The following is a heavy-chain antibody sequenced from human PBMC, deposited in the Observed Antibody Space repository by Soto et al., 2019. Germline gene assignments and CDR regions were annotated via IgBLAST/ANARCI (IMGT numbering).Heavy chain of an antibody. J-gene: IGHJ6*02. CDR1: GGTFSSYA. D-gene: IGHD2-2*01. Sequence: QVQLVQSGAEVKKPGSSVKVSCKASGGTFSSYAISWVRQAPGQGLEWMGGIIPISDTTNYAQKFQGRVTITADESTSTAYMGLSSRRSEDTAVYYCARSQGSSTSLEIYYYYYYGMDVWGQGTTVTVSS. CDR3: ARSQGSSTSLEIYYYYYYGMDV. CDR2: IIPISDTT. V-gene: IGHV1-69*01.